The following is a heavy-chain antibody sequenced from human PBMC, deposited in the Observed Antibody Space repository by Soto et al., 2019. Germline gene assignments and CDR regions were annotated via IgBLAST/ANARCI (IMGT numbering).Heavy chain of an antibody. J-gene: IGHJ4*02. Sequence: PGGSLRLSCAASGFTFSAYYMSWIRQAPGKGLEWVSYISDSGSLTHYGDSVKGRFTISRDNAKASLYLQMDSLRAEDTAIYYCASALVLGVGAISHWGQGTLVTVSS. V-gene: IGHV3-11*01. CDR2: ISDSGSLT. CDR3: ASALVLGVGAISH. CDR1: GFTFSAYY. D-gene: IGHD1-26*01.